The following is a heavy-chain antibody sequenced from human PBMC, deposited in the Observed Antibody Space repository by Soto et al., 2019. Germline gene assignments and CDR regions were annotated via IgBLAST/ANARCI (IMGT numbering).Heavy chain of an antibody. CDR3: ATTFCSGGSCYDFSFDF. Sequence: GESLKISCKGSGYSFTSYWIGWVRQMPGKGLEWMGIIYPGDSDTRYSPSFQGQVTISADKSISTAYLQWSSLKASDTAMYYCATTFCSGGSCYDFSFDFWGQGTLVTVSS. V-gene: IGHV5-51*01. J-gene: IGHJ4*02. CDR2: IYPGDSDT. CDR1: GYSFTSYW. D-gene: IGHD2-15*01.